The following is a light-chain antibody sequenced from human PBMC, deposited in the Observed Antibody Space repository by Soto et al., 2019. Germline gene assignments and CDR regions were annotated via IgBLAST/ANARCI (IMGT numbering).Light chain of an antibody. CDR2: EVS. CDR3: CSYGGRTTYV. J-gene: IGLJ1*01. CDR1: SSDVGSYNL. V-gene: IGLV2-23*02. Sequence: QLVLTQPASVSGSPGQPITISCTGTSSDVGSYNLVSWYQQHPGKAPKLMIYEVSKRPSGVPSRFSGSKSGNTASLTISGLQAEDEADYYCCSYGGRTTYVFGTGTKVTVL.